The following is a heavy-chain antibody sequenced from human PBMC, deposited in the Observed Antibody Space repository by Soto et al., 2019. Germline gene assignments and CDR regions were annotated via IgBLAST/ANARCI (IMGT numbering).Heavy chain of an antibody. CDR1: GGSIDNSHSF. V-gene: IGHV4-39*07. J-gene: IGHJ4*02. CDR2: VYYSGNT. CDR3: AREGGESSDGLYYFDS. Sequence: SETLSLTCDVSGGSIDNSHSFWGWVRQPPGRGLEFLGSVYYSGNTDYNPSLKSRLAISIDTSKNQFSLKLSSVTAADTAVYFCAREGGESSDGLYYFDSWGQGSLVTVSS. D-gene: IGHD3-16*01.